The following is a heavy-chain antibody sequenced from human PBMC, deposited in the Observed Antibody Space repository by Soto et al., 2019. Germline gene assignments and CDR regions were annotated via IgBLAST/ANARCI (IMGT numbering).Heavy chain of an antibody. Sequence: EVQQLESGGGLVQPGGSLRLSCAASGFTFSTYAMSWVRQAPGKGLEWVSAISGSGGSTYYADSVKGRFTISRDNSKNTLYLQVNSLRAEDTGVYYCAKVYYNFWSGYDYWGQGALVTVSS. CDR2: ISGSGGST. CDR1: GFTFSTYA. CDR3: AKVYYNFWSGYDY. V-gene: IGHV3-23*01. D-gene: IGHD3-3*01. J-gene: IGHJ4*02.